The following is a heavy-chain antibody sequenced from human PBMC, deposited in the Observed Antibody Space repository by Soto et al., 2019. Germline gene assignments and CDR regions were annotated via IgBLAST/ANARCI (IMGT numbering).Heavy chain of an antibody. V-gene: IGHV1-18*01. J-gene: IGHJ3*02. CDR3: AATMIVGGALDAFDI. D-gene: IGHD3-22*01. CDR2: ISAYNGNT. Sequence: QVQLVQSGAEVKKPGASVKVSCKASGYTFTSYGISWVRQAPGQGLEWMGWISAYNGNTNYAQKLQGRVTMTTDTPTSTAYMELRSLRSDDTAVYYCAATMIVGGALDAFDIWGQGTMVTVSS. CDR1: GYTFTSYG.